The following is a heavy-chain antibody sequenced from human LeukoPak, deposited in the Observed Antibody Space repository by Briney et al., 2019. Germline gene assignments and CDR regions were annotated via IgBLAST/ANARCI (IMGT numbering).Heavy chain of an antibody. J-gene: IGHJ4*02. V-gene: IGHV4-59*08. CDR3: ARVVTTSVFHFDY. CDR1: GGSISSYY. D-gene: IGHD2-21*02. CDR2: IYYSGST. Sequence: SETLSLTCTVPGGSISSYYWSWIRQPPGKGLEWIGYIYYSGSTNYNPSLKSRVTISVDTSKNQFSLKLSSVTAADTAVYYCARVVTTSVFHFDYWGQGTLVTVSS.